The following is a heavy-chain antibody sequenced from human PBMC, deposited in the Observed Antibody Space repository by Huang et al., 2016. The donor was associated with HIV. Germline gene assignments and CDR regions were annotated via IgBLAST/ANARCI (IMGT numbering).Heavy chain of an antibody. V-gene: IGHV4-39*01. Sequence: QLQLQESGPGLVKHSETLSLTCTVSGGSISSSSYYWGWIRQHPGKGLEWIGSIYYSGSTYYTPSLKSRVTISVDTSKNQFSLKRSVVTAADTAVYYWARPVVGDPQLYYFDYWGQGTLVTVSS. CDR3: ARPVVGDPQLYYFDY. CDR2: IYYSGST. CDR1: GGSISSSSYY. J-gene: IGHJ4*02. D-gene: IGHD4-17*01.